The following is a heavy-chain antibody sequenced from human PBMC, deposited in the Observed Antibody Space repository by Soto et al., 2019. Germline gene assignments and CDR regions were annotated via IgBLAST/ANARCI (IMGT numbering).Heavy chain of an antibody. Sequence: EVDLVESGGGLAQPGRSLRLSCVASGFTFDDHGMHWVRQIPGRGLEWVSGISWNSGSIGYAESVKGRFTIFRDNAKNSLYLEMNSLRQEDTALYYCVRATSSGWHLKDHWGQGVQVSVSS. CDR3: VRATSSGWHLKDH. D-gene: IGHD3-9*01. CDR1: GFTFDDHG. V-gene: IGHV3-9*01. J-gene: IGHJ4*02. CDR2: ISWNSGSI.